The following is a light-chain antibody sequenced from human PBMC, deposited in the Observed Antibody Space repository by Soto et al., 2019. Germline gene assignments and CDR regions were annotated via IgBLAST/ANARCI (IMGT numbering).Light chain of an antibody. CDR3: QQYDNSIT. J-gene: IGKJ5*01. Sequence: EIVLTQSPGTLSLSPGDTATLSCGASQSVSSNNLAWYHQKPGQTPRLLIYGASSRATGIPDRFSGSGSGTDFTLTISRLEPEDFAVYYCQQYDNSITFGQGTRLEIE. V-gene: IGKV3-20*01. CDR2: GAS. CDR1: QSVSSNN.